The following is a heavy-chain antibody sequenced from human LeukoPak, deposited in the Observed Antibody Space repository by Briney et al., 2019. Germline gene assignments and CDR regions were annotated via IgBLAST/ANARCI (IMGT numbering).Heavy chain of an antibody. J-gene: IGHJ3*02. D-gene: IGHD3-22*01. CDR1: GFTVSSNY. CDR3: ARADSSGYYLNSDAFDI. Sequence: GGSLRLSCAASGFTVSSNYMSWVRQAPGKGLEWVSVIYSGGSTYYADSVKGRFTISRDNSKNTLYLQMNSLRAEDTAVYYCARADSSGYYLNSDAFDIRGQGTMVTVSS. CDR2: IYSGGST. V-gene: IGHV3-53*01.